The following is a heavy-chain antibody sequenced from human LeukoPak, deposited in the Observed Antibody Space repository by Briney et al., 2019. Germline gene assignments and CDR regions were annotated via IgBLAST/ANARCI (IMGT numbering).Heavy chain of an antibody. J-gene: IGHJ3*02. CDR1: GFTFSSYA. Sequence: PGGSLRLSCAASGFTFSSYAMSWVRQAPGKGLEWVSAISGSGGSTYYADSVKGRFTISRDNSKNTLYLQMNSLRAEDTAAYYCAEDYYYGGNWGAFDIWGQGTMVTVSS. V-gene: IGHV3-23*01. D-gene: IGHD4-23*01. CDR2: ISGSGGST. CDR3: AEDYYYGGNWGAFDI.